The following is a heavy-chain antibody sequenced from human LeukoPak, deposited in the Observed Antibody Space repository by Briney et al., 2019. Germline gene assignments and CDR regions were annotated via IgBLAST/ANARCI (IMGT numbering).Heavy chain of an antibody. CDR2: IYHSGST. D-gene: IGHD3-22*01. V-gene: IGHV4-4*02. CDR1: GFTFSSYTM. Sequence: GSLRLSCTASGFTFSSYTMSWVRQSPEKGLEWIGEIYHSGSTNYNPSLKSRITISLDKSKNQFSLNLYSVTAGDTAVYYCATYLPESSGYRFEYWGQGTLVTVSP. J-gene: IGHJ4*02. CDR3: ATYLPESSGYRFEY.